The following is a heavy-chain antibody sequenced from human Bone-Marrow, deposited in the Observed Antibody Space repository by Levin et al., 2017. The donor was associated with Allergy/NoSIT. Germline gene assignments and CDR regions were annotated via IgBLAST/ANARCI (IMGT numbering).Heavy chain of an antibody. Sequence: GGSLRLSCTVSGFPFRSFGMHWVRQPPGKGLEWVTVISANGNTQHYTDSVRGRFTVSRDNDKNTLYLQMNNLRPEDSGTYYCAKVSGYRDSTFGDYWGQGTLVIVSS. J-gene: IGHJ4*02. CDR2: ISANGNTQ. CDR3: AKVSGYRDSTFGDY. CDR1: GFPFRSFG. D-gene: IGHD5-18*01. V-gene: IGHV3-30*18.